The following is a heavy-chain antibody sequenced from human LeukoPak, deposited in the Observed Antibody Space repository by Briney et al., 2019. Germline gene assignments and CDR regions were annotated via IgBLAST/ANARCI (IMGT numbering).Heavy chain of an antibody. CDR3: ARVGKSYYYDSSGYPGKFDY. D-gene: IGHD3-22*01. Sequence: SETLSLTCTVSGYSISSGYYWGWIRQPPGKGLEWIGSIYHSGSTYYNPSLKSRVTISVDTSKNQFSLKLSSVTAADTAVYYCARVGKSYYYDSSGYPGKFDYWGQGTLVTVSS. CDR1: GYSISSGYY. V-gene: IGHV4-38-2*02. J-gene: IGHJ4*02. CDR2: IYHSGST.